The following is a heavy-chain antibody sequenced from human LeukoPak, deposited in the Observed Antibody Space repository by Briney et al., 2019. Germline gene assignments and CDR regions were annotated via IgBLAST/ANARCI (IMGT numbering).Heavy chain of an antibody. D-gene: IGHD3-10*01. V-gene: IGHV1-2*02. J-gene: IGHJ4*02. CDR3: ARGVLLWFGELNYFDY. CDR2: INPNSGGT. Sequence: ASVKDSCKASGCTLTGYHMHWVRQAPGQRLEWMGWINPNSGGTNYAQKFQGRVTMTRDTSISTAYMELSRLRSDDTAVYYCARGVLLWFGELNYFDYWGQGTLVTVSS. CDR1: GCTLTGYH.